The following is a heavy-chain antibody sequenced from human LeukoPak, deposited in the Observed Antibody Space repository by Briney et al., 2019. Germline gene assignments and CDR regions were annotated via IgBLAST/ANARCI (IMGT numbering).Heavy chain of an antibody. J-gene: IGHJ3*02. CDR3: ARVHIVVVLAATGGDAFDI. Sequence: SETLSLTCTVSGGSISNSNYFWGWIRQPPGKGPEWIGTIYYSGNSYYNPSLQSRVTISVDTSKNQFSLKLSSVTAADTAVYFCARVHIVVVLAATGGDAFDIWGQGTMVTVSS. CDR1: GGSISNSNYF. D-gene: IGHD2-15*01. CDR2: IYYSGNS. V-gene: IGHV4-39*07.